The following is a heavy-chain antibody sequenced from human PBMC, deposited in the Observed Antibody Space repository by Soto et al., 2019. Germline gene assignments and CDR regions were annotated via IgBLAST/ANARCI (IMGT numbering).Heavy chain of an antibody. D-gene: IGHD6-19*01. CDR1: GYSFTTYW. CDR3: ARLVADYVDP. Sequence: GESLKISCQASGYSFTTYWISWVRQMPGKGLECMGRIDPTDSYTDYGPSFEGHVTMSVDRSINTAYMEWSSLKASDSAMYSCARLVADYVDPWGQGTLVTVTA. J-gene: IGHJ5*02. CDR2: IDPTDSYT. V-gene: IGHV5-10-1*01.